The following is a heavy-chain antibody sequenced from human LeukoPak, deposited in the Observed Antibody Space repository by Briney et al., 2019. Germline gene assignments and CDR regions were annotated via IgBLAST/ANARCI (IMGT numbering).Heavy chain of an antibody. CDR3: ARQGWIQLWLRYYYYGMDV. CDR1: GGSVSSGSYY. V-gene: IGHV4-61*01. Sequence: KPSETLSLTCTVSGGSVSSGSYYWSWIRQPPGKGLEWIGYIYYSGSTNYNPSLKSRVTISVDTSKNQFSLKLSSVTAADTAVYYCARQGWIQLWLRYYYYGMDVWGQGTTVTVSS. J-gene: IGHJ6*02. CDR2: IYYSGST. D-gene: IGHD5-18*01.